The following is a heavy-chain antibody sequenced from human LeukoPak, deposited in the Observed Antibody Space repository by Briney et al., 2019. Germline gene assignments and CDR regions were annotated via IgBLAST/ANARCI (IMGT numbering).Heavy chain of an antibody. CDR3: VQTTGWPGFDY. J-gene: IGHJ4*02. V-gene: IGHV4-59*08. CDR1: GVSITRFY. CDR2: IYNGGSSFNGGNT. D-gene: IGHD6-19*01. Sequence: PSETLSLTCTVSGVSITRFYWTWVRQPPGKGLEWIAYIYNGGSSFNGGNTIYDPSLKSRVTISVDKSNNQFSLNLSSVTAADTAVYFCVQTTGWPGFDYWGQGALVTVSS.